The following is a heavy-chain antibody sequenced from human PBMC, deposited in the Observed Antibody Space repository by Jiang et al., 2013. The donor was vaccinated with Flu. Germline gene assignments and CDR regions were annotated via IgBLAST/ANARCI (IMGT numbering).Heavy chain of an antibody. V-gene: IGHV3-30*18. CDR1: GFTFDAYG. J-gene: IGHJ4*02. CDR2: ISYDGSHK. D-gene: IGHD3-10*01. CDR3: AKDAGSEIYYPFLSFYFNY. Sequence: VQLVESGGGVVQPGRSLRLSCAASGFTFDAYGIHWVRQAPGKGLEWVAGISYDGSHKYYAASVKGRLTISRDNSENTLYLQLNSLRAEDTAVYYCAKDAGSEIYYPFLSFYFNYWGQGTPGHRLL.